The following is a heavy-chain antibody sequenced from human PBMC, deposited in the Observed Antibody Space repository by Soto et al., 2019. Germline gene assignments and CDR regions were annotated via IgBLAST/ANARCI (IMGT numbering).Heavy chain of an antibody. CDR2: ISSSSTI. CDR3: AVHRGYSGYDSRRAGKPRYCMDV. J-gene: IGHJ6*02. V-gene: IGHV3-48*02. CDR1: GFTFSSYS. Sequence: VGSLRLSCAASGFTFSSYSMNWVRQAPGKGLEWVSYISSSSTIYYADSVKGRFTISRDNAKNSLYLQMNSLRDEDTAVYYCAVHRGYSGYDSRRAGKPRYCMDVGGQGNTVTVS. D-gene: IGHD5-12*01.